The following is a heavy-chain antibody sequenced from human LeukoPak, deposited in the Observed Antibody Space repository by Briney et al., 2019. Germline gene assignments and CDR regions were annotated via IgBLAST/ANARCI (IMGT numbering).Heavy chain of an antibody. CDR3: ARDRPSTSWDY. CDR2: ISWNSGSI. Sequence: PGGSLRLSCAASGFTFDDYAMHWVRQAPGKGLEWVSGISWNSGSIGYADSVKGRFTISRDNAKNSLYLQMNSLRAEDTAVYYCARDRPSTSWDYWGQGTLVTVSS. J-gene: IGHJ4*02. CDR1: GFTFDDYA. V-gene: IGHV3-9*01. D-gene: IGHD2-2*01.